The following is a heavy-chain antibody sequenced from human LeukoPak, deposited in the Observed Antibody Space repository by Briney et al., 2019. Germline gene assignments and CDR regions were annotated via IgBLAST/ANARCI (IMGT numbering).Heavy chain of an antibody. CDR1: GFTFITSW. V-gene: IGHV3-7*01. CDR3: ASWTSSSSNY. D-gene: IGHD6-6*01. CDR2: IKPDGSEK. Sequence: GESPRLSCAASGFTFITSWMSWLRQAPGKGLEWVAHIKPDGSEKYYVDSVKGRFTISRDNAKNSLSLQMNSLRAEDTAVYYCASWTSSSSNYWGQGTLVTVSS. J-gene: IGHJ4*02.